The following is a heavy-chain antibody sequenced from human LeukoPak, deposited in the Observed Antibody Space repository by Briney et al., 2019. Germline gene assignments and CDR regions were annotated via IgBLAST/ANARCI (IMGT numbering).Heavy chain of an antibody. Sequence: SETLSLTCAVYGGSFSGYYWSWIRQPPGKRLEWIGEINHSGSTNYNPSLKSRVTISVDTSKNQFSLKLSSVTAADTAVYYCARGYCSSTSCYVLWSNWFDPWGQGTLVTVSS. D-gene: IGHD2-2*01. V-gene: IGHV4-34*01. CDR2: INHSGST. CDR3: ARGYCSSTSCYVLWSNWFDP. J-gene: IGHJ5*02. CDR1: GGSFSGYY.